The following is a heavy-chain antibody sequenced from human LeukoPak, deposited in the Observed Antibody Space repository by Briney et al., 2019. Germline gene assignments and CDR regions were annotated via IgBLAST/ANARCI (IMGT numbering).Heavy chain of an antibody. J-gene: IGHJ4*02. CDR3: ARDHANLWFGDPLPGY. V-gene: IGHV1-18*04. D-gene: IGHD3-10*01. CDR1: GYTFTDYH. Sequence: EASVKVSCKASGYTFTDYHIHWVRQAPGQGLEWMGWISAYNGNTNYAQKLQGRVTMTTDTSTSTAYMELRSLRSDDTAVYYCARDHANLWFGDPLPGYWGQRTLVTVSS. CDR2: ISAYNGNT.